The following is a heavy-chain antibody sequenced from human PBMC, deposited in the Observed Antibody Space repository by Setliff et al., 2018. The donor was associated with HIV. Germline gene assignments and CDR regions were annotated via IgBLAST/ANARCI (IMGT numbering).Heavy chain of an antibody. CDR3: APGEGVASTYYHD. Sequence: SETLSLTCTVSGASISSHYWSWIRQSPGRELEWIGYIYSTGSTNYNPSLQSRVTILMDLSRNQLSLHLASVTTADTAVYFCAPGEGVASTYYHDWGQGTQVTVSS. D-gene: IGHD3-3*01. CDR1: GASISSHY. CDR2: IYSTGST. J-gene: IGHJ4*01. V-gene: IGHV4-59*03.